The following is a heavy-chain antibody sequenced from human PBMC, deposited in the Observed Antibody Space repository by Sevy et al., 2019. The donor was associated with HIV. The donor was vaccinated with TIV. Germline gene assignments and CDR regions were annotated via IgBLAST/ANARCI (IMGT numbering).Heavy chain of an antibody. D-gene: IGHD6-19*01. CDR3: VSLFLSYRSGWSYFDY. J-gene: IGHJ4*02. CDR2: IFSSGST. CDR1: GFTVNDRY. V-gene: IGHV3-66*02. Sequence: GGSLRLSCAISGFTVNDRYIIWVRQAPGKGLEWVSVIFSSGSTYYGDSPKGRFTISRDNSKNPVYRQMNSVRAEDTAVYYWVSLFLSYRSGWSYFDYWGQGTLVTVSS.